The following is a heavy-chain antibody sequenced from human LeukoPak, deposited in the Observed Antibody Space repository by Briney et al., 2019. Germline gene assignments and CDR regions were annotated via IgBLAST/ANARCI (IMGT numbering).Heavy chain of an antibody. CDR2: IIPIFGTA. J-gene: IGHJ4*02. Sequence: ASVKVSCKASGGTFSSYAISWVRQAPGQGLEWMGGIIPIFGTANYAQKFQGRVTITADKSTSTAYMELSSLRSEDTAVYYCARNSEGNYYDSSGYPSPFDYWGQGTLVTVSS. CDR1: GGTFSSYA. D-gene: IGHD3-22*01. V-gene: IGHV1-69*06. CDR3: ARNSEGNYYDSSGYPSPFDY.